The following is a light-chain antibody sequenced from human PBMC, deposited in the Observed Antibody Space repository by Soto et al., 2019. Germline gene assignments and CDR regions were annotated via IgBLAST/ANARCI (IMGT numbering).Light chain of an antibody. Sequence: QSALTQPASVSGSPGQSITISCTCTSSDVGGYNSVSWYRQDPGKAPKLMIYDVTNRPSGVSNRFSGSKSGNTASLTISGLQAEDEADYYCSSFTSSITYVFGTGTKVTVL. CDR3: SSFTSSITYV. CDR2: DVT. J-gene: IGLJ1*01. CDR1: SSDVGGYNS. V-gene: IGLV2-14*01.